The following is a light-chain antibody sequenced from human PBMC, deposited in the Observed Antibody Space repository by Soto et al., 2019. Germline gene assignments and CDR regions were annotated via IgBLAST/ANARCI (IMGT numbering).Light chain of an antibody. CDR3: QQYNNGPRT. CDR1: QCFXSSY. CDR2: GVS. J-gene: IGKJ5*01. Sequence: DIGVTHSAGTLSLSQGERATLSCRASQCFXSSYLAGYQQKPGQAPRLPXYGVSTMETGGPDRFSGSASGTEFTLTISSLQSEDFAVYYCQQYNNGPRTFGQGTRLEI. V-gene: IGKV3-15*01.